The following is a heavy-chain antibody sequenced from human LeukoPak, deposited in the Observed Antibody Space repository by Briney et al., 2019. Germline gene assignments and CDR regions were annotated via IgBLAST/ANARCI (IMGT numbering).Heavy chain of an antibody. V-gene: IGHV3-30*18. CDR3: AKDKNWATEMYYFDY. D-gene: IGHD5-24*01. CDR2: ISYDGSNK. CDR1: GFTSSSYG. J-gene: IGHJ4*02. Sequence: GGSLRLSCAASGFTSSSYGMHWVRQAPGKGLEWVAVISYDGSNKYYADSVKGRFTISRDNSKNTLYLQMNSLRAEDTAAYYCAKDKNWATEMYYFDYWGQGTLVTVSS.